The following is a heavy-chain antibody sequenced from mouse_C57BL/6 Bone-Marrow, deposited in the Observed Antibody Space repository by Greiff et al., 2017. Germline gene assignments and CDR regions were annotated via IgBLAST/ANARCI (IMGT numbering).Heavy chain of an antibody. CDR2: IDPENGDT. D-gene: IGHD2-4*01. J-gene: IGHJ2*01. Sequence: VQLQQSGAELVRPGASVKLSCTASGFNIKDDYMHWVKQRPEQGLEWIGWIDPENGDTEYASKFQGKATITADTSSNTAYLQLSSLTSEDTAVYYWTPYYDYFDYWGQGTTLTVSS. V-gene: IGHV14-4*01. CDR1: GFNIKDDY. CDR3: TPYYDYFDY.